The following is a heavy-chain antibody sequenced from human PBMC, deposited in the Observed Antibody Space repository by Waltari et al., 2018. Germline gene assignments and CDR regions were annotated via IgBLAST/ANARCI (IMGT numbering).Heavy chain of an antibody. Sequence: QVQLVESGGGVVQPGRSLRLSCAASGFTFSSYGLPWVRQAPGKGLEWVAVISYDGSNKYYADSVKGRFTISRDNSKNTLYLQMNSLRAEDTAVYYCAKGAGKQWLSPIFDYWGQGTLVTVSS. CDR2: ISYDGSNK. V-gene: IGHV3-30*18. CDR3: AKGAGKQWLSPIFDY. D-gene: IGHD6-19*01. J-gene: IGHJ4*02. CDR1: GFTFSSYG.